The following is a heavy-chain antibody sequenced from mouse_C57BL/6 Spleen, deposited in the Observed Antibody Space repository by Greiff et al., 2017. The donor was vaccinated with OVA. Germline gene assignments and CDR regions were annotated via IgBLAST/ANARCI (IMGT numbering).Heavy chain of an antibody. CDR2: IDPETGGT. J-gene: IGHJ1*03. D-gene: IGHD1-1*01. CDR1: GYTFTDYE. CDR3: TPSYCGSSYGYFDV. Sequence: QVQLKQSGAELVRPGASVTLSCKASGYTFTDYEMHWVKQTPVHGLEWIGAIDPETGGTAYNQKFKGKAILTADKSSSTAYMELRSLTSEDSAVYYCTPSYCGSSYGYFDVWGTGTTVTVSS. V-gene: IGHV1-15*01.